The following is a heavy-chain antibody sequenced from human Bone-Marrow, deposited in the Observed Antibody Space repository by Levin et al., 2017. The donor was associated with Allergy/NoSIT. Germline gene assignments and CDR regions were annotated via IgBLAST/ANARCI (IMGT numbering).Heavy chain of an antibody. CDR1: GFTFSDYY. Sequence: SCAASGFTFSDYYMSWIRQAPGKGLEWVSCISSSGSTRYYADSVKGRFTISRDNAKNSLYLQMNSLRAEDTAVYYCARDSNTWYGLSDFDYWGQGTLVTVSS. J-gene: IGHJ4*02. CDR3: ARDSNTWYGLSDFDY. D-gene: IGHD6-13*01. V-gene: IGHV3-11*01. CDR2: ISSSGSTR.